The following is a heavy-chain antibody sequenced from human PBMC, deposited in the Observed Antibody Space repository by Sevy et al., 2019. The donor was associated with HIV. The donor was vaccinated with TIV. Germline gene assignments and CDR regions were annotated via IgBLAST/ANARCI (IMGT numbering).Heavy chain of an antibody. CDR2: ISDDSRYI. CDR1: GFTFRSYS. Sequence: GGSLRLSCAASGFTFRSYSMNWVRQAPGKGLEWLSSISDDSRYIYYSHSVKGRFTISRANAKGSLYLQMNSLRVEDTAIYYCARDFTIFGVVSGIDYWGQGNLVTVSS. D-gene: IGHD3-3*01. J-gene: IGHJ4*02. V-gene: IGHV3-21*01. CDR3: ARDFTIFGVVSGIDY.